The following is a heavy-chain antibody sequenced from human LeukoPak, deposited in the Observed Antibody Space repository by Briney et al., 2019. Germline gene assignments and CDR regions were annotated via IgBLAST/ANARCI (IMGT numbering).Heavy chain of an antibody. J-gene: IGHJ3*01. V-gene: IGHV3-23*01. CDR2: ISGSGGST. D-gene: IGHD4-17*01. CDR1: GFTFSSYA. Sequence: GGSLRLSCAASGFTFSSYAMSWVRQAPGKGLEWVSAISGSGGSTYYADSVEGRFTISRDNSKNTLYLQMNSLRAEDTAVYYCARGESATVTTRNWFDPWGQGTMVTVSS. CDR3: ARGESATVTTRNWFDP.